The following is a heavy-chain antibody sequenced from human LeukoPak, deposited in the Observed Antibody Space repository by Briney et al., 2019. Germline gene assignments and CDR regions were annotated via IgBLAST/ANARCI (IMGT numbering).Heavy chain of an antibody. Sequence: GGSLRLSCAASGFTFSSYGMHWVRQAPGKGLEWVVLIWYDGSNKYYADSVKGRLTISRDNSKNTLYLQMNSLRAEDTAVYYCAREGPRGNSQFDYWGQGTLITVSS. V-gene: IGHV3-33*01. CDR3: AREGPRGNSQFDY. CDR2: IWYDGSNK. D-gene: IGHD2/OR15-2a*01. J-gene: IGHJ4*02. CDR1: GFTFSSYG.